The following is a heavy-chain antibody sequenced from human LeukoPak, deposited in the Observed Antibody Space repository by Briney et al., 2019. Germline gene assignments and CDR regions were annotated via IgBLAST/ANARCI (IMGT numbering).Heavy chain of an antibody. V-gene: IGHV1-69*13. CDR2: IIPIFGTA. Sequence: ASVKVSCKASGGTFSSYAISWVRQAPGQGLEWMGGIIPIFGTANYAQKFQGRVTITADESTSTAYMELSSLRSEDTAVYYCAGDRSSGSYYLGDVWGKGTTVTVSS. J-gene: IGHJ6*04. CDR3: AGDRSSGSYYLGDV. CDR1: GGTFSSYA. D-gene: IGHD3-10*01.